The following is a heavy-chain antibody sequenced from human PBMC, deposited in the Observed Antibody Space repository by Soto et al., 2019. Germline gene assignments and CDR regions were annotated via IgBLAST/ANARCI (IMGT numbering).Heavy chain of an antibody. Sequence: TSVTLCLTCTVSGGSISSYCWSWIRQPPGKGLEWIGYIYYSGSTNYNPSLKSRVTISVDTSKNQFSLKLSSVTAADTAVYYCARRYSSAFDIWGQGTMATVSS. CDR3: ARRYSSAFDI. CDR2: IYYSGST. D-gene: IGHD6-13*01. V-gene: IGHV4-59*08. J-gene: IGHJ3*02. CDR1: GGSISSYC.